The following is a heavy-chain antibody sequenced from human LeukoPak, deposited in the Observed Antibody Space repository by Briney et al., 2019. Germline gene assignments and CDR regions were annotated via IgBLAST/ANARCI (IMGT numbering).Heavy chain of an antibody. Sequence: SETLSLTCTVSGDSIRSYCWTWIRQPPGKELEWIGYIYYSGDTNYNPSLKSRVSISIDTSKNQFSLKLSSVTAADTAVYHCARVKLNEFFGKNPAYYYVDVWGKGTTVTVSS. V-gene: IGHV4-59*01. D-gene: IGHD3-3*01. J-gene: IGHJ6*03. CDR1: GDSIRSYC. CDR2: IYYSGDT. CDR3: ARVKLNEFFGKNPAYYYVDV.